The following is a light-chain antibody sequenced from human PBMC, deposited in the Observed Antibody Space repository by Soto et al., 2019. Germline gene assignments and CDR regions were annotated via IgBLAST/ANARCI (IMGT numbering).Light chain of an antibody. CDR1: QSVDSSH. J-gene: IGKJ4*01. CDR3: QQYETSPFT. V-gene: IGKV3-20*01. CDR2: GAS. Sequence: EILLTQSPCTLSLSPGERATLSCGASQSVDSSHLAWYQHRPGRAPRLLVYGASRRATGVPERFSGSGSGTHFTLSIRRLESEDFAVYYCQQYETSPFTFGGGTKVDIK.